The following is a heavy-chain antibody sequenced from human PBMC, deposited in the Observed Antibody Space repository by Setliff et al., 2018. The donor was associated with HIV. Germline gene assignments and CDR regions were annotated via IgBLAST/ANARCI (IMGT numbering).Heavy chain of an antibody. V-gene: IGHV3-48*01. CDR3: ARDFITGTLDFDY. CDR2: ISRSSSTI. J-gene: IGHJ4*02. Sequence: GGSLRLSCAASGFTFSSYSMNWVRQAPGKGLEWVSYISRSSSTIYYADSVKGRFTISRDNAKNLLYLQMNSLRVEDTAVYYCARDFITGTLDFDYRGQGAQVTVSS. CDR1: GFTFSSYS. D-gene: IGHD1-7*01.